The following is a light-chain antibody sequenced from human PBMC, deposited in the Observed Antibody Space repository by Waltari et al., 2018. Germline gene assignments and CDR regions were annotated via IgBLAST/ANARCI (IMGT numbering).Light chain of an antibody. CDR3: QQYNNWPPGT. CDR1: QSIGSK. Sequence: ETVVTQSPATLSVSPGERVTLSCRTSQSIGSKLAWYQKKPGQSPRLLIYGASIRATGIPARFSGSGSETEFTLTISSLQSEDFAVYYCQQYNNWPPGTFGQRTKVEI. V-gene: IGKV3-15*01. J-gene: IGKJ1*01. CDR2: GAS.